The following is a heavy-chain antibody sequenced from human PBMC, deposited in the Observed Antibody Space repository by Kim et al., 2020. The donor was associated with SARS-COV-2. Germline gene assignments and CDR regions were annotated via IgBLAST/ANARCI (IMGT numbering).Heavy chain of an antibody. CDR3: ARDPEVGAVSVGYYGMDV. Sequence: GGSLRLSCAASGFTFSSYSMNWVRQAPGKGLEWVSYISSSSSTIYYADSVKGRFTISRDNAKNSLYLQMNSLRDEDTAVYYCARDPEVGAVSVGYYGMDVWGQGTTVTVSS. CDR2: ISSSSSTI. D-gene: IGHD1-26*01. J-gene: IGHJ6*02. CDR1: GFTFSSYS. V-gene: IGHV3-48*02.